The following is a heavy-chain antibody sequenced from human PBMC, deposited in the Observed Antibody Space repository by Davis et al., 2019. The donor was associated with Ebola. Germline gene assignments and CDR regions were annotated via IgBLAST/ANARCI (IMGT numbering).Heavy chain of an antibody. Sequence: SETLSPTCAVYGRSSSRYYWSWIRQPPGQGLEWIGETNHSGSTTYNPSLKSRVTISVDTSKNQFSLKLSSVTAADTAVYYCAGPILDGDYGVGDVWGQVTTITVSS. CDR3: AGPILDGDYGVGDV. CDR2: TNHSGST. J-gene: IGHJ6*02. V-gene: IGHV4-34*01. D-gene: IGHD4-17*01. CDR1: GRSSSRYY.